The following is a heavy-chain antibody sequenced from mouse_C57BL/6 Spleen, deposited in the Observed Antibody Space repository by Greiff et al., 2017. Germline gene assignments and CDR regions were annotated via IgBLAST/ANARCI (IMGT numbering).Heavy chain of an antibody. CDR3: ARSSLYYFDY. CDR1: GYTFTSYW. J-gene: IGHJ2*01. CDR2: IDPSDSYT. Sequence: VQLQQPGAELVMPGASVKLSCKASGYTFTSYWMHWVKQRPGQGLEWIGEIDPSDSYTNYNQKFKGKSTFPVDKSSSTAYMQLSSLTSEDSAVYYCARSSLYYFDYWGQGTTLTVSS. V-gene: IGHV1-69*01.